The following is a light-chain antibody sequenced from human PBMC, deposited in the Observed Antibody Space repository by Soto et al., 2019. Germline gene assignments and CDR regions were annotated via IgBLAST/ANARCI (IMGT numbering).Light chain of an antibody. CDR1: SSDVGGYNY. CDR3: SSFTSSSTYVV. Sequence: QSVLTQPASVSGSPGQSINISCTGTSSDVGGYNYVSWYQHHPGKAPKLMIYDVSNRPSGVSNRFSGSKSGNTASLTISGLQAEDEADYYCSSFTSSSTYVVFGGGTKLTVL. J-gene: IGLJ2*01. V-gene: IGLV2-14*03. CDR2: DVS.